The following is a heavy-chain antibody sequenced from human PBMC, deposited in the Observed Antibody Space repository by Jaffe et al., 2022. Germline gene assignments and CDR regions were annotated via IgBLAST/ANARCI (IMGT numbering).Heavy chain of an antibody. CDR2: VRNQASGATT. Sequence: EVQLVESGGGLVQPGRSLRLSCTASGFTFGDYAMSWVRQAPGKGLEWVGFVRNQASGATTEHAASVKGRFTISRDDSRSIVYLQMNSLKTEDTAVYYCTRGYNYYGSGNYIWGQGTMVTVSS. V-gene: IGHV3-49*04. CDR3: TRGYNYYGSGNYI. J-gene: IGHJ3*02. CDR1: GFTFGDYA. D-gene: IGHD3-10*01.